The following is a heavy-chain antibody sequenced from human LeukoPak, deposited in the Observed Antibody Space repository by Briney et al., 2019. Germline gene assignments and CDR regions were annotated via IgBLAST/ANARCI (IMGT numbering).Heavy chain of an antibody. J-gene: IGHJ6*02. V-gene: IGHV3-23*01. Sequence: GGSLRLPCAASGFTFSSYAMSWVRQAPGKGLEWVSAISGSGGSTYYADSVKGRFTISRDNSKNTLYLQMNSLRAEDTAVYYCAKDTLVAVAGPYYYYGMDVWGQGTTVTVSS. CDR1: GFTFSSYA. D-gene: IGHD6-19*01. CDR2: ISGSGGST. CDR3: AKDTLVAVAGPYYYYGMDV.